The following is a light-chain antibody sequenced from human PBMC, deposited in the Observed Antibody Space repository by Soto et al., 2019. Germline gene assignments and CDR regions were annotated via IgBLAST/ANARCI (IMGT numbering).Light chain of an antibody. CDR1: QGISSY. Sequence: AIQLTQSPSSLSASVGDRVTITCRASQGISSYLAWYQQKPGKAPKLLIYDASSLESGVPSRFSGRGSGTEFTLTISSLQPDDFATYYCQQYNSYWTFGQGTKVDIK. CDR2: DAS. CDR3: QQYNSYWT. V-gene: IGKV1-13*02. J-gene: IGKJ1*01.